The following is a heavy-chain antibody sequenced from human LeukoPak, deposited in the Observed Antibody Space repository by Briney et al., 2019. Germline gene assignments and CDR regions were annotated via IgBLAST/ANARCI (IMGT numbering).Heavy chain of an antibody. Sequence: GGSLRLSCAASGFTFSSYGMHWVRRAPGKGLEWVGRSRNKAESYTTEYAASVKGRFTISRDDSKNSLYLQMNSLKTEGTAVYYCARGKPGTYSFDYWGQGTLVTVSS. V-gene: IGHV3-72*01. D-gene: IGHD1-26*01. CDR2: SRNKAESYTT. J-gene: IGHJ4*02. CDR1: GFTFSSYG. CDR3: ARGKPGTYSFDY.